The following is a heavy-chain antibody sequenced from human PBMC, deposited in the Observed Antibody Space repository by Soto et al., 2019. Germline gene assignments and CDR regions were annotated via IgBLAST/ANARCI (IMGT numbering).Heavy chain of an antibody. D-gene: IGHD3-22*01. Sequence: PGGSLRLSCAASGFIFSNYGMHWVRQAPGKGLEWVALIYFDGSYENYADSVKGRFTISRDNSKSTLWLQMNSLRVEDTAVYYCAKSGGGGYDSNDDHSSGLLMGPSWGQGXLVTVYS. J-gene: IGHJ4*02. CDR3: AKSGGGGYDSNDDHSSGLLMGPS. V-gene: IGHV3-33*06. CDR2: IYFDGSYE. CDR1: GFIFSNYG.